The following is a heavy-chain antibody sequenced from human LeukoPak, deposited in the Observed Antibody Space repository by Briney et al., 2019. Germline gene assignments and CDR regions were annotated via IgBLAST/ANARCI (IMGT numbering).Heavy chain of an antibody. CDR1: GFTFNSYA. CDR2: FSGSGDST. CDR3: AKDYSRSDDSGTEKDLPFDY. V-gene: IGHV3-23*01. D-gene: IGHD3-10*01. Sequence: GGSLRLSCAASGFTFNSYAMTWVRQAPGKGLEWVSAFSGSGDSTYYADSVNGRFTISRDNSKNTLYLQMDSLRAEDTAVYYCAKDYSRSDDSGTEKDLPFDYWGQGTLVTVSS. J-gene: IGHJ4*02.